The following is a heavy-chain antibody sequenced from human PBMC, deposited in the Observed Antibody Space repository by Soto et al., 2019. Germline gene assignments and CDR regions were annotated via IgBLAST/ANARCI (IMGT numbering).Heavy chain of an antibody. CDR2: IKQDGTEK. Sequence: GGSLRLSCAASGFTFIRYWMNWVRQAPGKGLEWVANIKQDGTEKNYVDSVKGRFTISRDNAKNSLYLQMDSLRAEDTAVYFCARGDTPMITGMDSFDIWGQGTLVTVSS. CDR1: GFTFIRYW. V-gene: IGHV3-7*01. CDR3: ARGDTPMITGMDSFDI. J-gene: IGHJ3*02. D-gene: IGHD5-18*01.